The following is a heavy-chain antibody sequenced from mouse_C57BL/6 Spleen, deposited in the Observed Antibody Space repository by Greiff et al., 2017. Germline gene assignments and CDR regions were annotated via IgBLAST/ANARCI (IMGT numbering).Heavy chain of an antibody. V-gene: IGHV14-2*01. CDR1: GFNIKDYY. CDR2: IEPEDGET. Sequence: VQLQQSGAELVTPGASVKLSCTASGFNIKDYYMHWVKQRTEQGLEWIGRIEPEDGETKYAPQFQGKATITADTYSNTAYLHLSSLTSEDTAVYYCASPHNGEAMDYWGQGTSVTVSS. J-gene: IGHJ4*01. D-gene: IGHD1-3*01. CDR3: ASPHNGEAMDY.